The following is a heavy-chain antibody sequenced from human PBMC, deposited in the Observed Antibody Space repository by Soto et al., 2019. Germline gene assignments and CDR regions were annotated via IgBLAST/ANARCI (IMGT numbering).Heavy chain of an antibody. Sequence: SETLSLTCAVSRDSISSTNWWSWVRQTPGKGLEWIGEIYRSGTTNYNPSLKSRVTISIDKSNNQFSLNLTSVTAADTAVYYCATFRYCSGGHCFSHDNWGPGTLVTVSS. CDR1: RDSISSTNW. D-gene: IGHD2-15*01. V-gene: IGHV4-4*02. CDR2: IYRSGTT. CDR3: ATFRYCSGGHCFSHDN. J-gene: IGHJ4*02.